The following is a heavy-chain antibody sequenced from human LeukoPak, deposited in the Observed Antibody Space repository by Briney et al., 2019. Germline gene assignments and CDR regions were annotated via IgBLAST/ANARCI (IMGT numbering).Heavy chain of an antibody. CDR3: TTDLNSSGWYVGY. CDR1: GFTFSNAW. CDR2: IKSKTDGGPT. J-gene: IGHJ4*02. Sequence: GGSLRLSCAASGFTFSNAWMSWVRQAPGKGLEWVGRIKSKTDGGPTDYAAPVKGRFTISRDDSKNTLYLQMNSLKTEDTAVYYCTTDLNSSGWYVGYWGQGTLVTVSS. D-gene: IGHD6-19*01. V-gene: IGHV3-15*01.